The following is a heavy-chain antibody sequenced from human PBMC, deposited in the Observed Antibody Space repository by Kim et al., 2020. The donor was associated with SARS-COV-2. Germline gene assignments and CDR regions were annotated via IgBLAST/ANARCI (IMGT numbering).Heavy chain of an antibody. CDR2: T. D-gene: IGHD6-19*01. J-gene: IGHJ4*02. CDR3: ARALGAVASNY. V-gene: IGHV4-4*02. Sequence: TNYNPSLKSRVTISVDKSKNQFSLKLSSVTAADTAVYYCARALGAVASNYWGQGTLVTVSS.